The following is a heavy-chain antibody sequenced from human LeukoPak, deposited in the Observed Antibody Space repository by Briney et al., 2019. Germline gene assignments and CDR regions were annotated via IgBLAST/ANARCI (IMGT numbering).Heavy chain of an antibody. J-gene: IGHJ4*02. V-gene: IGHV3-7*01. CDR3: ARYGGSYHFDN. CDR2: IKQDGSEK. D-gene: IGHD1-26*01. Sequence: GGSLRLSCAASGFTFSIYWMSWVRQAPGKGLQWVANIKQDGSEKYYVDSVKGRFTISRDNAKNSLYLQMNSLRAEDTAVYYCARYGGSYHFDNWGQGTLVTVSS. CDR1: GFTFSIYW.